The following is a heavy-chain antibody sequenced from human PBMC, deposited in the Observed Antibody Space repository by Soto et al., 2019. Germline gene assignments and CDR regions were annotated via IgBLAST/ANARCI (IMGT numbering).Heavy chain of an antibody. CDR1: GFSFSKFP. D-gene: IGHD6-13*01. J-gene: IGHJ3*01. CDR2: ISSHGGGT. CDR3: ARGLYSLWAVDF. V-gene: IGHV3-64*02. Sequence: GGSLRLSCAASGFSFSKFPMHWVRQSPGKGLEYVAAISSHGGGTYYADSVMGRFNISRDNSKNTLYLQMGSVRTEDTAVYYCARGLYSLWAVDFWGRGTLDT.